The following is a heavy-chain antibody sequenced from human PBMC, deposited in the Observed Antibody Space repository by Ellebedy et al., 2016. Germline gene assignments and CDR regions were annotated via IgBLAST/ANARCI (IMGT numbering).Heavy chain of an antibody. V-gene: IGHV3-23*01. Sequence: GGSLRLSXAASGFTFCSYAMSWVRQAPGKGLEWVSLISGAVATTYYADSVKGRFTTSRDNSQKTLFLQMNSLGAEDTAVYYCARSAGSSSGRPPDSWGQGTLVTVSS. J-gene: IGHJ4*02. D-gene: IGHD6-19*01. CDR2: ISGAVATT. CDR3: ARSAGSSSGRPPDS. CDR1: GFTFCSYA.